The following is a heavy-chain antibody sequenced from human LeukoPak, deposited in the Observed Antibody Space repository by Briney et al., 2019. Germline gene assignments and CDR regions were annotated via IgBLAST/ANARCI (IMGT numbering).Heavy chain of an antibody. CDR2: INHNGNVN. J-gene: IGHJ6*02. V-gene: IGHV3-7*04. Sequence: GXXLRXSCAAXXXXXXXXXMXXXRQXXXXXLEWVASINHNGNVNYYVDSVKGRFTISRDNAKYSLYLQMSNLRAEDTAVYFCARGGGLDVWGQGATVTVSS. CDR1: XXXXXXXX. CDR3: ARGGGLDV.